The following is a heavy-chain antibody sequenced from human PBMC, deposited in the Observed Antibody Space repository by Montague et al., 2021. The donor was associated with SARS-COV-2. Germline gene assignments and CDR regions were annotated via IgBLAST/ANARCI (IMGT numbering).Heavy chain of an antibody. CDR2: IYNSGST. J-gene: IGHJ3*02. V-gene: IGHV4-59*01. CDR3: ARVGRGSSWYEVAFDI. CDR1: GGSISRYS. D-gene: IGHD6-13*01. Sequence: SETLSLTCTVPGGSISRYSWTWIRQPPGKGLEWIGYIYNSGSTNYNPSLTSRVTISVGTSKNQFSLKLSSVAAADTAVYYCARVGRGSSWYEVAFDIWGQGTMVTVSS.